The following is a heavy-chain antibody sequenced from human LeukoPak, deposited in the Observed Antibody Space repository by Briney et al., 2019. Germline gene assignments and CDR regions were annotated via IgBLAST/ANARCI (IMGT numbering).Heavy chain of an antibody. CDR1: GGSFSGYS. CDR2: INHSGGT. Sequence: SETLSLTCAVYGGSFSGYSWNWIRQPPVQGLEWIGEINHSGGTNYNPSLKSRVTISVDTSKKQFSLKLSSVTAADTALYYCARGVDYYGVWGQGTLVAVSS. J-gene: IGHJ4*02. V-gene: IGHV4-34*01. D-gene: IGHD3-10*01. CDR3: ARGVDYYGV.